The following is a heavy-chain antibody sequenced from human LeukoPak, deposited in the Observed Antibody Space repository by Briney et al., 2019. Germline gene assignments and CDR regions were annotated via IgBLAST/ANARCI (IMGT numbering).Heavy chain of an antibody. CDR1: GGSFSGYY. CDR3: ARGQIAAAGTHFDY. V-gene: IGHV4-34*01. Sequence: PSETLSLTCAVYGGSFSGYYWSWIRQPPAKGLEWIGEINHSGSTNYNPSLKSRVTISVDTSKNQFSLKLSSVTAADTAVYYCARGQIAAAGTHFDYWGQGTLVTVSS. J-gene: IGHJ4*02. CDR2: INHSGST. D-gene: IGHD6-13*01.